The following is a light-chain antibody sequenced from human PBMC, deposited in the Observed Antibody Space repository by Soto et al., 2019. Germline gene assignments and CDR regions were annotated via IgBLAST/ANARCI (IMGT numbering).Light chain of an antibody. J-gene: IGLJ1*01. Sequence: QPALTQPASVSGSPGQSIAISCTGTSSDVGSYNLVSWYQQHPGKAPKLMIYEGTKRPSGVSNRFSGSKSGNTASLTISGLQAEDEADYYCCSSAGSSLYVFGSGTRSPS. CDR1: SSDVGSYNL. V-gene: IGLV2-23*01. CDR3: CSSAGSSLYV. CDR2: EGT.